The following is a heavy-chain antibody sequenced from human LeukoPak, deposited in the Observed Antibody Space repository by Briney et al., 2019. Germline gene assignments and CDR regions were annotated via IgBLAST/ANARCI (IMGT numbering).Heavy chain of an antibody. CDR1: GYTFTSYA. CDR3: ARQGDIVVVTAIPENAFDF. CDR2: INTNTGNP. D-gene: IGHD2-21*02. J-gene: IGHJ3*01. Sequence: ASVKVSCKASGYTFTSYAMNWVRQAPGQGLEWMGWINTNTGNPTYAQGFTGRFVFSLDTSVSTAYLQISSLKAEDTAMYYCARQGDIVVVTAIPENAFDFWGQGTMVTVSS. V-gene: IGHV7-4-1*02.